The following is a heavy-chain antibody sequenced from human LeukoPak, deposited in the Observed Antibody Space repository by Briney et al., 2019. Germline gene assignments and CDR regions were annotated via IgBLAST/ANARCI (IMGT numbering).Heavy chain of an antibody. CDR3: ARHAPSDTTGWYYFDY. D-gene: IGHD6-19*01. V-gene: IGHV3-23*01. CDR2: ISGSGGAT. J-gene: IGHJ4*02. Sequence: GGSLRLSCAASGFTFSTYAMSWVRQAPGKGLEWVSGISGSGGATYYADSVKGRFTVSRDNSKNTLFLQMNSLRAEDTAVYYCARHAPSDTTGWYYFDYWGRGTLVTVSS. CDR1: GFTFSTYA.